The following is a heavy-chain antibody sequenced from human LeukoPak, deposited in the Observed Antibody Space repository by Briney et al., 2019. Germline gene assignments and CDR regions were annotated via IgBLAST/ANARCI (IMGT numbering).Heavy chain of an antibody. J-gene: IGHJ6*04. Sequence: GRSLRLSCAASGFTFSSYEMNCVRQAPGKGLEWVSYISSSDSTIYYADSVKGRFTISRDYAKNSLYLQMNSLRAEDTAVYYCARGLIFSHFYSYYGMDVWGKGTTVTVSS. CDR1: GFTFSSYE. CDR3: ARGLIFSHFYSYYGMDV. D-gene: IGHD3-16*01. V-gene: IGHV3-48*03. CDR2: ISSSDSTI.